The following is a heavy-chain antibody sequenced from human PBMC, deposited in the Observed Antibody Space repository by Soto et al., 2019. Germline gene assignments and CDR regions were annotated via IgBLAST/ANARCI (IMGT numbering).Heavy chain of an antibody. D-gene: IGHD1-7*01. CDR1: GGSFSGYY. V-gene: IGHV4-34*01. CDR3: ARVEGGTGWFDP. CDR2: INHSGST. Sequence: PSETLSLTCAVYGGSFSGYYWSWIRQPPGKGLEWIGEINHSGSTNYNPSLKSRVTISVDTSKNQFSLKLSSVTAADTAVYYCARVEGGTGWFDPWGQGTLVTVSS. J-gene: IGHJ5*02.